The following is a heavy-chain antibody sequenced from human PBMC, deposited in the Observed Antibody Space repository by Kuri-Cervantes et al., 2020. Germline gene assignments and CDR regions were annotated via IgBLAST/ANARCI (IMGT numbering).Heavy chain of an antibody. CDR3: ARGARGYSDRENWFDP. Sequence: SETLSLTCTVSGGSISNYYWSWIRQPAGKGLEWIGRIYTSGSTNYNPSLKGRVTMSVDTSKNQFSLKLSSVTAADTAVYYCARGARGYSDRENWFDPWGQGTLVTVSS. V-gene: IGHV4-4*07. D-gene: IGHD5-12*01. CDR2: IYTSGST. CDR1: GGSISNYY. J-gene: IGHJ5*02.